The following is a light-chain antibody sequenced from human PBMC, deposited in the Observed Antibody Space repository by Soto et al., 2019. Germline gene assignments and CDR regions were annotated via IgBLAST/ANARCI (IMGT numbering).Light chain of an antibody. V-gene: IGKV1-33*01. CDR2: DAS. CDR3: QQHDNLPIT. Sequence: DIQMTQSPSSLSASVGDRVTITCQASQDISDYLNWFQQKPGSAPKLLIYDASNLETGVPSRISGSGSGTDFTLTISSLQPEDIATYYCQQHDNLPITFGQGTRLETK. J-gene: IGKJ5*01. CDR1: QDISDY.